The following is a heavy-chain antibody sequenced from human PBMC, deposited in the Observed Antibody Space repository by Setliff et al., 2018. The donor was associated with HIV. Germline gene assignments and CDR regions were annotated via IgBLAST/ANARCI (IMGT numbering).Heavy chain of an antibody. D-gene: IGHD4-17*01. CDR2: IYYSGST. CDR3: ARVQMAYAAFDV. J-gene: IGHJ3*01. V-gene: IGHV4-39*01. Sequence: SETLSLTCTVSGGSISSSSHYWGWIRQPPGKGLEWVGSIYYSGSTYYNPSLKSRVTISLGTSKNQLSLKLSSVTAADTAVYYCARVQMAYAAFDVWGQGTMVTVSS. CDR1: GGSISSSSHY.